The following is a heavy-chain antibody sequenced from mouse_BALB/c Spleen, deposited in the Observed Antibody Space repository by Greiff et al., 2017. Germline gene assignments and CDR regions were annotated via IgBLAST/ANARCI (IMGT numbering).Heavy chain of an antibody. CDR3: ARDPNYYGSNYAMDY. CDR2: IRNKANGYTT. D-gene: IGHD1-1*01. CDR1: GFTFTDYY. V-gene: IGHV7-3*02. Sequence: DVHLVESGGGLVQPGGSLRLSCATSGFTFTDYYMSWVRQPPGKALEWLGFIRNKANGYTTEYSASVKGRFTISRDNSQSILYLQMNTLRAEDSATYYCARDPNYYGSNYAMDYWGQGTSVTVSS. J-gene: IGHJ4*01.